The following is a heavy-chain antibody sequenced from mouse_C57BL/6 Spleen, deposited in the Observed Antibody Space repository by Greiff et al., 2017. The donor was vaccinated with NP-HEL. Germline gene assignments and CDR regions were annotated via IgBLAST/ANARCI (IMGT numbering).Heavy chain of an antibody. CDR2: IYPGSGST. D-gene: IGHD2-13*01. J-gene: IGHJ4*01. CDR3: ARRGRGDYFFYAMDY. CDR1: GYTFTSYW. V-gene: IGHV1-55*01. Sequence: VQLQQPGAELVKPGASVKMSCKASGYTFTSYWITWVKQRPGQGLEWIGDIYPGSGSTNYTEKFKSKATLTVDPSYSTANMQLSSLTSEYSAVYYGARRGRGDYFFYAMDYWGQGTSVTVSS.